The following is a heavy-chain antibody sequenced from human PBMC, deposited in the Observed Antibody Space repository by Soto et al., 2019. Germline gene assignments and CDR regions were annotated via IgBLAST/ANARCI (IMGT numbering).Heavy chain of an antibody. D-gene: IGHD3-10*01. Sequence: ASVKVSCKASGYTFTGYYMHWVRQAPGQGLEWMGWINPNSGGTNYAQKFQGWVTMTRDTSISTAYMELSRLRSDDTAVYYCARRRGLFAGGNYYYYMDVWGKGTTVTVSS. CDR2: INPNSGGT. CDR1: GYTFTGYY. J-gene: IGHJ6*03. V-gene: IGHV1-2*04. CDR3: ARRRGLFAGGNYYYYMDV.